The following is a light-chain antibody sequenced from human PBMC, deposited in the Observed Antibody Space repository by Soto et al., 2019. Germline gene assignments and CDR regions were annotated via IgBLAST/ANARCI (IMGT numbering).Light chain of an antibody. Sequence: DIVMTQSPLSLPVTPGEPASISCRSSQSLLHSNGYNYLDWYLQKPGQSPQLLIYLGSNRASGVPDRFSRSGSGKDFTLKISRVEAEDVGVYYCMQALKTLPTFGQGSKVEIX. V-gene: IGKV2-28*01. CDR3: MQALKTLPT. CDR2: LGS. CDR1: QSLLHSNGYNY. J-gene: IGKJ2*01.